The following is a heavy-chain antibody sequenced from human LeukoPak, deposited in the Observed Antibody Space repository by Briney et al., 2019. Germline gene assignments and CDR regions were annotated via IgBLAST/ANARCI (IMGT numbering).Heavy chain of an antibody. V-gene: IGHV4-59*12. J-gene: IGHJ5*02. CDR2: IYYSGST. D-gene: IGHD2-2*02. Sequence: SETLSLTCTVSGGSISSYYWSWIRQPPGKGLEWIGYIYYSGSTNYNPSLKSRVTISVDTSKNQFSLKLSSVTAADTAVYYCASRVVPAAIRSYRKGWFDPWGQGTLVTVSS. CDR3: ASRVVPAAIRSYRKGWFDP. CDR1: GGSISSYY.